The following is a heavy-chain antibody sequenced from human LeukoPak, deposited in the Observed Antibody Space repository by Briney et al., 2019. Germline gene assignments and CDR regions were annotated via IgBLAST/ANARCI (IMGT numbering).Heavy chain of an antibody. D-gene: IGHD3-9*01. Sequence: GGSLRLSCVASGFTFNSYAMSWVRQAPGKGLEWVSVITISGSDTYYPDSVKGRFTISRDNSKNTLYLQMNSLRAEDTAVYYCARGLTGYYEDDYWGQGTLVTVSS. CDR1: GFTFNSYA. CDR3: ARGLTGYYEDDY. V-gene: IGHV3-23*01. CDR2: ITISGSDT. J-gene: IGHJ4*02.